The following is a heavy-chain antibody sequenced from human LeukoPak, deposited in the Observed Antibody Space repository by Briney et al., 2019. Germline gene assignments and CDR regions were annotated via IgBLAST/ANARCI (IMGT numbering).Heavy chain of an antibody. CDR2: INSDGSST. CDR3: ARAQYYDFWSGYYLTDY. V-gene: IGHV3-74*01. CDR1: GFTVSSNY. J-gene: IGHJ4*02. Sequence: PGGSLRLSCIASGFTVSSNYMTWVRQAPGKGLVWVSRINSDGSSTSYADSVKGRFTISRDNAKNTLYLQMNSLRAEDTAVYYCARAQYYDFWSGYYLTDYWGQGTLVTVSS. D-gene: IGHD3-3*01.